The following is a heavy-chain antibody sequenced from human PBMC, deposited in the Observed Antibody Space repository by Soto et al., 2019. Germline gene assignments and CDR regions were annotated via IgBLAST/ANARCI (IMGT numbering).Heavy chain of an antibody. Sequence: QAQLVESGGGVVQPGRSLRLSCAASGFTFSSYAMHWVRQAPGKGLEWVAVISYDGSNKYYADSVKGRFTISRDNSKNTLYLQMNSLRAEDTAVYYCARDYGDDPAYWYCDLWGRGTLVTVSS. CDR3: ARDYGDDPAYWYCDL. CDR1: GFTFSSYA. CDR2: ISYDGSNK. V-gene: IGHV3-30-3*01. D-gene: IGHD4-17*01. J-gene: IGHJ2*01.